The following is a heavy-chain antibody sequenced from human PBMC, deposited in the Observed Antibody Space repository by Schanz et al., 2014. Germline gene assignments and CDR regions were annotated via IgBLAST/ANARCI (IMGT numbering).Heavy chain of an antibody. CDR2: ISSGGGST. J-gene: IGHJ4*02. CDR3: AKNQYDDVDLSSFYFDF. CDR1: GFSFTTYA. V-gene: IGHV3-23*04. Sequence: EVQLVESGGGLVQPGGSLRLSCASSGFSFTTYAMSWVRQAPGKGLEWVSSISSGGGSTYYADSVKGRFTISRDSSKNTLYLQMNSLRPEDAAIYYCAKNQYDDVDLSSFYFDFCGQGTLVTVSS. D-gene: IGHD3-10*02.